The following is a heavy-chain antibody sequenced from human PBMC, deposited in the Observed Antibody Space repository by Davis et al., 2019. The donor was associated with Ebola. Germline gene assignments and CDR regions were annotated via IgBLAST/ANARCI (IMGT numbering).Heavy chain of an antibody. CDR3: ARGGSGGHNFDY. J-gene: IGHJ4*02. V-gene: IGHV3-33*01. D-gene: IGHD4-23*01. CDR1: GFTFSSYG. Sequence: GGSLRLSCAASGFTFSSYGMHWVRQAPGKGLEWVAVIWYDGSNKYYAASVKGRFTISRDDSKNTLFLQMNSLGAEDTAVYYCARGGSGGHNFDYWGQGTLVTVSS. CDR2: IWYDGSNK.